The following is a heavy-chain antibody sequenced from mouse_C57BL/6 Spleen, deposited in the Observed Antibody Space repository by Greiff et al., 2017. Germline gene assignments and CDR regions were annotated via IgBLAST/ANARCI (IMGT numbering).Heavy chain of an antibody. CDR3: TGDYDDSSSVGSLDD. CDR2: IDPGNGNT. CDR1: GYNFTDDY. D-gene: IGHD1-1*01. V-gene: IGHV1-77*01. J-gene: IGHJ1*03. Sequence: QVQLQQSGAELVRPGASVKLSCTASGYNFTDDYINWVKQRPEQGLEWIGEIDPGNGNTDYNAKFKGKATLTADTSSSTAYLELSSLTSEDSAVYFCTGDYDDSSSVGSLDDWGKGTTVTVSS.